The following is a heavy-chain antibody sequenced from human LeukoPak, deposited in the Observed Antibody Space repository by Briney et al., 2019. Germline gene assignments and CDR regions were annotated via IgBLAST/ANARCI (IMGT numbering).Heavy chain of an antibody. D-gene: IGHD1-20*01. CDR2: IYPGDSDT. Sequence: GESLKISCKGSGYSFTSYWVGWVRQMPGKGLEWMGIIYPGDSDTRYSPSFQGQVTISADKSISTAYLQWSSLKASDTAMYYCARQKRYNWNYFDYWGQGTLVTVSS. CDR1: GYSFTSYW. J-gene: IGHJ4*02. CDR3: ARQKRYNWNYFDY. V-gene: IGHV5-51*01.